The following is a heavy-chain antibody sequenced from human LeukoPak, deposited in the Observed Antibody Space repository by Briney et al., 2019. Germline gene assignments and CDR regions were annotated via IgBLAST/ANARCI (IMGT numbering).Heavy chain of an antibody. D-gene: IGHD1-14*01. V-gene: IGHV3-21*01. Sequence: PGGSLRLSCAASGFTLSGYNMNWVRQAPGKGLEWVSSITGSSSFIYYSDSVKGRFTISRDNAENSVYLQMNSLRAEDTAVYYCAAAPELPEWFDPWGQGTLVTVSS. CDR1: GFTLSGYN. CDR3: AAAPELPEWFDP. CDR2: ITGSSSFI. J-gene: IGHJ5*02.